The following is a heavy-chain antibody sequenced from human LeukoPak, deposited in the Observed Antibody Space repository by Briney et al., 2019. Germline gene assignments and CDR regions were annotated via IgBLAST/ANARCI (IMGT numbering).Heavy chain of an antibody. CDR1: GGSISGTNW. CDR2: ISLAGQT. Sequence: SETLSLTCGVSGGSISGTNWWSWVRQPPGQGLEWIGEISLAGQTNYNPSLNGRVTMSLDKSSNQLSLHLTSVTAADTAVYCCATPNDAFNIWGQGTMVTVSS. V-gene: IGHV4/OR15-8*02. CDR3: ATPNDAFNI. J-gene: IGHJ3*02.